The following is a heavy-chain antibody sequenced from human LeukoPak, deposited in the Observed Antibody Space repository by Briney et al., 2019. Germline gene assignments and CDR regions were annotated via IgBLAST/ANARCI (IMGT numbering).Heavy chain of an antibody. J-gene: IGHJ4*02. V-gene: IGHV4-59*12. Sequence: SETLSLTCTVSGGSISSYYWSWIRQPPGKGLEWIGYIDYSGSTNYNPSLKSRVTMSVDTSKNQFSLKLSSVTAADTAVYYCARVLGYYGSAYFDYWGQGTLVTVSS. CDR3: ARVLGYYGSAYFDY. CDR2: IDYSGST. D-gene: IGHD3-10*01. CDR1: GGSISSYY.